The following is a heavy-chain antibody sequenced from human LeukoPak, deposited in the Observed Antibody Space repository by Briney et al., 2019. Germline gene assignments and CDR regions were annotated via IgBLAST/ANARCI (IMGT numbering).Heavy chain of an antibody. J-gene: IGHJ5*02. D-gene: IGHD2-2*01. CDR2: ISSSSSYI. V-gene: IGHV3-21*01. CDR1: GLTFSSYA. CDR3: ARDCSSTSCLNWFDP. Sequence: PGGSLRLPCAASGLTFSSYAMNRVRQAPGMGLEWVSSISSSSSYIYYADSVKGRFTISRDNAKNSLYLQMNSLRAEDTAVYYGARDCSSTSCLNWFDPWGQGTLVTVTS.